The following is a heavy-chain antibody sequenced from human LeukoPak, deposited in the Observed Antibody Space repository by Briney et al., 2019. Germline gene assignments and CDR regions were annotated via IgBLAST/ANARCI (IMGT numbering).Heavy chain of an antibody. Sequence: GGSLRLSCAASGFTFSSYGMHWVRQAPGKGLEWVAVISYDGSNKYYADSVKGRFTISRDNSKNTLCLQMNSLRAEDTAVYYCTRGTNDYGGIERKKPFDYWGQGTLVTVSS. CDR2: ISYDGSNK. D-gene: IGHD4-23*01. V-gene: IGHV3-30*03. CDR1: GFTFSSYG. J-gene: IGHJ4*02. CDR3: TRGTNDYGGIERKKPFDY.